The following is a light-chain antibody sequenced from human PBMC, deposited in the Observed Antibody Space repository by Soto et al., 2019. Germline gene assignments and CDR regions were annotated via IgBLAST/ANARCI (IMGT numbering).Light chain of an antibody. V-gene: IGKV4-1*01. J-gene: IGKJ5*01. CDR1: MSFLYSPNNKKH. Sequence: DIVMTHSPDSRHGPLRETANTNRKHTMSFLYSPNNKKHLAWYQQKPGQPPNXXXYWASSRQSGVPDRFSGSGSGTDFTLTVSRLKDEDVAVYYCQQYYTTPITFGQGTRLEIK. CDR2: WAS. CDR3: QQYYTTPIT.